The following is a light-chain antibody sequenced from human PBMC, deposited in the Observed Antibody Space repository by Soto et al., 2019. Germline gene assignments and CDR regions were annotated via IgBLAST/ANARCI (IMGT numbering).Light chain of an antibody. V-gene: IGLV1-40*01. CDR3: ESYESSLSAXV. CDR2: VNN. Sequence: VLTHPPSVSGAPGQILTISCTGSSSNIGEGYDVHCYQQLPRTAPKLLIFVNNNRPSGVPDRFSGSKSGTSASLAITGLQDADEADYYCESYESSLSAXVCGGG. CDR1: SSNIGEGYD. J-gene: IGLJ3*02.